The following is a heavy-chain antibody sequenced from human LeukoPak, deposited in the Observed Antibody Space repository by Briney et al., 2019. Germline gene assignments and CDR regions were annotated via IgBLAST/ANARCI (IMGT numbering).Heavy chain of an antibody. D-gene: IGHD3/OR15-3a*01. Sequence: GGSLRLSCAASGFTFSGYWMHWVRQAPGKGLVWVSRISSDGSSTRYADSVKGRFTISRDNAKNTVYLQMNSLRAEDTAVYYCTRWTVAPDYWGQGTLVTVSS. CDR2: ISSDGSST. CDR1: GFTFSGYW. V-gene: IGHV3-74*01. CDR3: TRWTVAPDY. J-gene: IGHJ4*02.